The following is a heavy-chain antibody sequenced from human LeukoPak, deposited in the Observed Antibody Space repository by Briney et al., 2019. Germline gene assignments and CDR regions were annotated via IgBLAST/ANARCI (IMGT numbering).Heavy chain of an antibody. CDR3: VGQLLRAV. V-gene: IGHV3-7*01. D-gene: IGHD2-2*01. Sequence: GGSLRLSCTASGFPFSGYYISWVRQAPGTGLEWLANIKGDGSVQVYVDSVKGRFTISRDNAKNSLYLQMNNLRVDDTAVYYCVGQLLRAVWGKGTTVTVSS. J-gene: IGHJ6*03. CDR1: GFPFSGYY. CDR2: IKGDGSVQ.